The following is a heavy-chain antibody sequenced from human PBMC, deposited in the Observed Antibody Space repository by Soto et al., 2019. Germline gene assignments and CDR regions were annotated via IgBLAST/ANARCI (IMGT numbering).Heavy chain of an antibody. CDR1: GYTFASYY. V-gene: IGHV1-46*03. D-gene: IGHD6-6*01. CDR3: ARVAEQLVIDYYYMDV. CDR2: INPSGGST. J-gene: IGHJ6*03. Sequence: GASVKVSCKASGYTFASYYMHWVRQAPGQGLEWMGIINPSGGSTSYAQKFQGRVTMTRDTSTSTVYMELSSLRSEDTAVYYCARVAEQLVIDYYYMDVWGKGTTVTVSS.